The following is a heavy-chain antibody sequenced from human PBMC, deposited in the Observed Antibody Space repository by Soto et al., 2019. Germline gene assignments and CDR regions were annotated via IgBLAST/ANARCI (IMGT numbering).Heavy chain of an antibody. CDR2: ISGSGGST. CDR1: GFTFSSYA. V-gene: IGHV3-23*01. D-gene: IGHD3-16*01. Sequence: EVQLLESGGGLVQPGGSLRLSCAASGFTFSSYAMSWVRQAPGKGLEWVSGISGSGGSTYYADSVKGRFTISRDNSKNTLYLQVNSLRAEDTAVYYCAKAPVDYVWGSYDYLGQGTLVTVSS. CDR3: AKAPVDYVWGSYDY. J-gene: IGHJ4*02.